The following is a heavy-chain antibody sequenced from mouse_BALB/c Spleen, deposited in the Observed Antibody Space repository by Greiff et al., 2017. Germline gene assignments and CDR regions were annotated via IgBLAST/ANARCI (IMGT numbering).Heavy chain of an antibody. J-gene: IGHJ4*01. CDR2: ISSGGSYT. D-gene: IGHD2-1*01. CDR3: ARDFYGNCVGAMDD. V-gene: IGHV5-9-4*01. Sequence: EVKLMESGGGLVKPGGSLKLSCAASGFTFSSYAMSWVRQSPEKRLEWVAEISSGGSYTYYPDTVTGRFTISIDNAKNTLYLEMSSLRSEDTAMYYCARDFYGNCVGAMDDWGQGTSVTVSS. CDR1: GFTFSSYA.